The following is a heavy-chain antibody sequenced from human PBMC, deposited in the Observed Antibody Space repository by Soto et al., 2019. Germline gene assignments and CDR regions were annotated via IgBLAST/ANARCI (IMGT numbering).Heavy chain of an antibody. CDR3: ARDAASRRYDYSNYYGMDV. D-gene: IGHD4-4*01. CDR2: INPSGGST. J-gene: IGHJ6*02. CDR1: GYTFTSYY. Sequence: GASVKVSCKASGYTFTSYYMHWVRQAPGQGLEWMGIINPSGGSTSYAQKFRGRVTMTRDTSTSTVYMELSSLRSEDTAVYYCARDAASRRYDYSNYYGMDVWGQGTTVTVSS. V-gene: IGHV1-46*01.